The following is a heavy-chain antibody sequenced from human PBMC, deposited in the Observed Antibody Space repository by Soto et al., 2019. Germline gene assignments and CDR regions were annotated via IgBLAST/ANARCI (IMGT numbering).Heavy chain of an antibody. V-gene: IGHV1-2*02. D-gene: IGHD6-6*01. CDR3: AKDLTRQLAYWLDP. J-gene: IGHJ5*02. Sequence: ASVKVSFKASGFSFTGYYIHWLRQAPGQGLEWMGWINAHSGGTEYAQKFQGRVTLTRDASIATAYLTLTSLTSDDTALYYCAKDLTRQLAYWLDPWGQGTQVTVSS. CDR1: GFSFTGYY. CDR2: INAHSGGT.